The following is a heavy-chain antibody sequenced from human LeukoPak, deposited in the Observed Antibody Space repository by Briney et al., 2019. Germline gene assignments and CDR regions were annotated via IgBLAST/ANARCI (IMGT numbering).Heavy chain of an antibody. CDR1: GGSISSYY. CDR3: ARAPVSYSSGWHYFDY. J-gene: IGHJ4*02. D-gene: IGHD6-19*01. V-gene: IGHV4-59*01. CDR2: IYYSGSA. Sequence: SETLSLTCTVSGGSISSYYWSWIRQPPGKGLEWIGYIYYSGSANYNPSLKSRVTISVDTSKNQFSLKLSSVTAADTAVYYCARAPVSYSSGWHYFDYWGQGTLVTVSS.